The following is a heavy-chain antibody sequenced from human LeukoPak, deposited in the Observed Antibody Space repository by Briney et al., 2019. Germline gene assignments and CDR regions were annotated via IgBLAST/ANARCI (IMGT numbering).Heavy chain of an antibody. D-gene: IGHD3-22*01. CDR3: ARRYDSSGYLAY. V-gene: IGHV3-48*03. Sequence: GGSLRLSCTVSGFTLSSYEMSWIRQAPGKGLEWVSSIDYSGGSTYYADSVKGRSTISRDNAKNSLYLQMNSLRAEDTAVYYCARRYDSSGYLAYWGQGTLVTVSS. CDR1: GFTLSSYE. CDR2: IDYSGGST. J-gene: IGHJ4*02.